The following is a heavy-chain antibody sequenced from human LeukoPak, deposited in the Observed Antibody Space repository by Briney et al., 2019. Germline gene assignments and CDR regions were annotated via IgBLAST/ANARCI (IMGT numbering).Heavy chain of an antibody. Sequence: PSQTLSLTCTVSGGSISSGDYYWSWIRQPPGKGLEWIGYVYYSGSTYYNPSLKSRVTISVDTSKNQFSLKLSSVTAADTAVYYCASAPLALVIWGLDYWGQGTLVTVSS. D-gene: IGHD7-27*01. J-gene: IGHJ4*02. CDR3: ASAPLALVIWGLDY. CDR2: VYYSGST. V-gene: IGHV4-30-4*01. CDR1: GGSISSGDYY.